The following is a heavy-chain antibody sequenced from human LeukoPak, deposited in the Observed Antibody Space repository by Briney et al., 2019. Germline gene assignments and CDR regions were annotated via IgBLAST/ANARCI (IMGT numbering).Heavy chain of an antibody. CDR3: AKDLEPCGSSGYYFEY. Sequence: GGSLRLSCAASGFTFNNYAMSWVRQAPGKGLEWVSAISGSGGPTYYADSVKGRFTISRDNTKNTLYLQVNSLRVEDTAVYYCAKDLEPCGSSGYYFEYWGQGTLVTVSS. D-gene: IGHD6-13*01. CDR2: ISGSGGPT. CDR1: GFTFNNYA. V-gene: IGHV3-23*01. J-gene: IGHJ4*02.